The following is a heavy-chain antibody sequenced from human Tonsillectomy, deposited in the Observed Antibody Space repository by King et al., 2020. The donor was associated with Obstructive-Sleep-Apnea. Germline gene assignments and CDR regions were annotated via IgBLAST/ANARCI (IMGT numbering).Heavy chain of an antibody. Sequence: VQLVESGGVVVQPGGSLRLSCAASGFTFDDYAIHWVRQAPGKGLEWVSLISWDGGSTYYADSVKGRFTISRDNSKNSLYLQMNSLRAEDTALYYCAKDIGIAVAEGYFDYWGQGTLVTVSS. D-gene: IGHD6-19*01. V-gene: IGHV3-43D*03. J-gene: IGHJ4*02. CDR2: ISWDGGST. CDR1: GFTFDDYA. CDR3: AKDIGIAVAEGYFDY.